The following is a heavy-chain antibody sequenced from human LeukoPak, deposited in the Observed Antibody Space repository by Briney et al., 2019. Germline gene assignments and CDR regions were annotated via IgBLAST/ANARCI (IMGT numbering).Heavy chain of an antibody. CDR1: GFTFNTYA. CDR2: ISRSGSTK. D-gene: IGHD2-15*01. J-gene: IGHJ6*03. CDR3: ARVLRYCSGGNCYSGGLGYMDV. Sequence: GGSLRLSCAASGFTFNTYAMSWVRQAPGKGLEWVSSISRSGSTKYYADSVKGRFTISRDNAKNSLFLQMNSLRAEDTAVYYCARVLRYCSGGNCYSGGLGYMDVWGKGTTVTISS. V-gene: IGHV3-11*01.